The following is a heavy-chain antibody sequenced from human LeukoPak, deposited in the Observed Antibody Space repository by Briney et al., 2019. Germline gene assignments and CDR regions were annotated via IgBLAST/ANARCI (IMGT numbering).Heavy chain of an antibody. J-gene: IGHJ3*02. Sequence: PSETLSLTCAVSGGSISSGGYSWSWIRQPPGKGLEWIGYIYYSGSTYYNPSLKSRVTISVDTSKNQFSLKLSSVTAADTAVYYCARALDFDWLSLSTYAFDIWGQGTMVTVSS. CDR2: IYYSGST. CDR3: ARALDFDWLSLSTYAFDI. V-gene: IGHV4-30-4*07. D-gene: IGHD3-9*01. CDR1: GGSISSGGYS.